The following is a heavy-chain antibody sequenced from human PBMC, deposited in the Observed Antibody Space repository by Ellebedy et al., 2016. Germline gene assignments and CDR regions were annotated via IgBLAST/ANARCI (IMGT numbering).Heavy chain of an antibody. Sequence: GGSLRLSXAASGFTFRIYAMHWVRQAPGKGLEWVAVTSHDGTKKEFGDSVRGRSTISRDKFKNTLYLQLNSLRAEDTATYYCAKSFLDNYNYGMDVWGRGTTVTVS. CDR3: AKSFLDNYNYGMDV. D-gene: IGHD1-26*01. CDR2: TSHDGTKK. CDR1: GFTFRIYA. J-gene: IGHJ6*02. V-gene: IGHV3-30*18.